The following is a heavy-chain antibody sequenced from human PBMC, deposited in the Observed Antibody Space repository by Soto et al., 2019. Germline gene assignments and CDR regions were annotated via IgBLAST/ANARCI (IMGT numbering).Heavy chain of an antibody. J-gene: IGHJ4*02. CDR3: AREGRASTYYYDSSGYYPFGY. Sequence: ASVKVSWKASGGTFSSYAISWVRQAPGQGLEWMGGIIPIFGTANYAQKFQGRVTITADKSTSTAYMELSSLRSEDTAVYYCAREGRASTYYYDSSGYYPFGYWGQGTRVTVSS. CDR1: GGTFSSYA. V-gene: IGHV1-69*06. CDR2: IIPIFGTA. D-gene: IGHD3-22*01.